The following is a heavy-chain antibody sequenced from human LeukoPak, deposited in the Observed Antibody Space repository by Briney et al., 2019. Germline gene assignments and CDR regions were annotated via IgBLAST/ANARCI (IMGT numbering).Heavy chain of an antibody. V-gene: IGHV4-39*01. CDR1: GGSISSSSYY. D-gene: IGHD3-22*01. CDR2: IYYSGGT. Sequence: SETLSLTCTVSGGSISSSSYYWGWVRQPPGKGQEWIGSIYYSGGTYYNPSLKSRVTISVDTSKNQFSLNLSSVTAADTAVYYCARLYYDSSGYYQICYFDYWGQGTLVTVSS. J-gene: IGHJ4*02. CDR3: ARLYYDSSGYYQICYFDY.